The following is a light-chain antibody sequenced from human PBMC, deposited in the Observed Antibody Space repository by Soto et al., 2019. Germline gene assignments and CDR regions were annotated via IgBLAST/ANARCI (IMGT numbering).Light chain of an antibody. CDR2: GAS. V-gene: IGKV3-15*01. Sequence: EIVMTQSPATLSVSPGERATLSCRASQSVNINLAWYQQKPGQAPRLLIQGASTRATGTPARFSGSGSGTEITHTTISLQSEDFAVYYCQQYNNGPPMGTFGGGTKVDIK. J-gene: IGKJ4*01. CDR3: QQYNNGPPMGT. CDR1: QSVNIN.